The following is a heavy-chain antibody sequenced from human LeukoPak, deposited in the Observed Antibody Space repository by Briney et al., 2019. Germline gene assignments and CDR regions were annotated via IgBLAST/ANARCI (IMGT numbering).Heavy chain of an antibody. CDR3: ARDGQQLAPWAYDI. CDR1: GFTFSSYA. V-gene: IGHV3-23*01. Sequence: GGSLRLSCAASGFTFSSYAMSWVRQAPGKGLEWVSAISGSGDSTYYGDSVKGRFTISRDNSKNTAYLQMNSLRAEDTAVYHCARDGQQLAPWAYDIWGQGTMVTVSS. D-gene: IGHD6-13*01. J-gene: IGHJ3*02. CDR2: ISGSGDST.